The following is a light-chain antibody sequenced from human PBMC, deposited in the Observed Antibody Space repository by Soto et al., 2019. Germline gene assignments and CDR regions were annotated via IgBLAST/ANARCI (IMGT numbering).Light chain of an antibody. Sequence: EIVLTQSPCTLSLSPVERGTLSCSASQSVSSGFLAWYQQKPGQAPRLLIYGASSRATGIPDRFSGSGSGTDFTLTISRLEPEDFAVYYCQQYGSSPQTFGQGTKVDIK. CDR3: QQYGSSPQT. CDR1: QSVSSGF. J-gene: IGKJ1*01. V-gene: IGKV3-20*01. CDR2: GAS.